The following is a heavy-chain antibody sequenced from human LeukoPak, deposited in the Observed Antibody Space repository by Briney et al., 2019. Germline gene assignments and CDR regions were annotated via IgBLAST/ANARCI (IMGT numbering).Heavy chain of an antibody. CDR2: ISSSSSTI. CDR1: GFTFSGYA. J-gene: IGHJ6*03. Sequence: AGGSLRLSCAASGFTFSGYAMTWVRQPPGKGLEWVSYISSSSSTIYYADSVKGRFTISRDNAKNSLYLQMNSLRAEDTAVYYCARGNYYYYYMDVWGKGTTVTVSS. CDR3: ARGNYYYYYMDV. V-gene: IGHV3-48*01.